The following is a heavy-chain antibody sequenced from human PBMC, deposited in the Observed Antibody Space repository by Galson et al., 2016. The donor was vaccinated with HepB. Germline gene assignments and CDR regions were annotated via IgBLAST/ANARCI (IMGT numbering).Heavy chain of an antibody. V-gene: IGHV3-53*01. D-gene: IGHD3-10*01. J-gene: IGHJ4*02. CDR3: TLGSDASY. Sequence: SLRLSCAVSGFTVSANYMSWVRQGPGKGLEWVSGIYKGGSTYYAVSVKGRFTISRDTSENTLQLHMNSLPVDDTAVYYCTLGSDASYWGQGTLVIVSS. CDR2: IYKGGST. CDR1: GFTVSANY.